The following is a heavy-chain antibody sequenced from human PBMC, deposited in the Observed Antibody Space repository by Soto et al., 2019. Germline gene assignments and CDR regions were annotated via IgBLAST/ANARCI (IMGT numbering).Heavy chain of an antibody. CDR3: ARNGSY. CDR2: VYFSGTT. J-gene: IGHJ4*02. Sequence: PSETLSLTCTVSGVSITTTSYYWGWIRQPPGKGLEWIGSVYFSGTTYYNPSLKSRVTISVDTSKNHFSLRLGSVTAADTAIYYCARNGSYWGQGTLVTVYS. V-gene: IGHV4-39*02. CDR1: GVSITTTSYY.